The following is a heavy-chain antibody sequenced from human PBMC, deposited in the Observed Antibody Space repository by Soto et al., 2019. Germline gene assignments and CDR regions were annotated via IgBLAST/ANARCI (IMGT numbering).Heavy chain of an antibody. J-gene: IGHJ6*02. Sequence: ASVKVSCKASGYTFTSYGISWLRQAPGQGLEWMGWISAYNGNTNYAQKLQGRVTMTTDTSTSTAYMELRSLRSDDTAVYYCARGRDGYYYYGMDVWGQGTTVTVSS. CDR2: ISAYNGNT. CDR3: ARGRDGYYYYGMDV. CDR1: GYTFTSYG. V-gene: IGHV1-18*01.